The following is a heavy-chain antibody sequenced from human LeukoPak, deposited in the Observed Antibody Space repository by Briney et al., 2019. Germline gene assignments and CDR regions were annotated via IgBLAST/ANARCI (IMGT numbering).Heavy chain of an antibody. D-gene: IGHD5-18*01. CDR2: IYYSGST. CDR3: ARDRIHGYWYFDL. CDR1: GGSISSSSYY. V-gene: IGHV4-39*07. J-gene: IGHJ2*01. Sequence: SQTLSLTCTVSGGSISSSSYYWGWIRQPPGKGLEWIGSIYYSGSTYYNPSLKSRVTISVDTSKNQFSLKLSSVTAADTAVYYCARDRIHGYWYFDLWGRGTLVTVSS.